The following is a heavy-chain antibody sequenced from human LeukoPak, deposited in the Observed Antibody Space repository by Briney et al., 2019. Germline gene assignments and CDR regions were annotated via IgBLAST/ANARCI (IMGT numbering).Heavy chain of an antibody. CDR2: IYYSGST. CDR3: ARHDLYSSSILLDY. J-gene: IGHJ4*02. D-gene: IGHD6-6*01. CDR1: GGSISSSSYY. Sequence: SETLSLTCTVSGGSISSSSYYWGWIRQPPGKGLEWIGSIYYSGSTYYNPSLKSRVTISVDTSKNQFSLKLSSVTAADTAVYYCARHDLYSSSILLDYWGQGTLVTVSS. V-gene: IGHV4-39*01.